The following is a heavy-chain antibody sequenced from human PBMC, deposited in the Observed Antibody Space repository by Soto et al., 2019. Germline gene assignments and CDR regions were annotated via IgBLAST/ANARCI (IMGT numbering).Heavy chain of an antibody. J-gene: IGHJ4*02. CDR1: GFAFWGDW. CDR2: IKQDGSKA. CDR3: ARDFYGGFSYGPGDS. Sequence: EVQLVESGGGLVQPGGSLRLSCVASGFAFWGDWMSWVRQAPGKGLEWVANIKQDGSKAQYLESVRGRFTISRDKSKSSVYLQMNSLRAEDKALYYCARDFYGGFSYGPGDSWGQGTLVTVSS. V-gene: IGHV3-7*01. D-gene: IGHD2-15*01.